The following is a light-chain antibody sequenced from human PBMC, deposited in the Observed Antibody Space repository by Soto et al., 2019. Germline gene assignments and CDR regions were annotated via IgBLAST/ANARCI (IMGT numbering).Light chain of an antibody. CDR1: QDIGSV. CDR2: GAS. Sequence: AILMTQSPSSLSASTGDTVTITCRASQDIGSVLAWYQQKPPKAPELLIYGASTLQSGVPSRFSGSGSGTEFTLTISSLQPEDFATYYCQQLNTYPITFAQGTRLEIK. V-gene: IGKV1-8*01. CDR3: QQLNTYPIT. J-gene: IGKJ5*01.